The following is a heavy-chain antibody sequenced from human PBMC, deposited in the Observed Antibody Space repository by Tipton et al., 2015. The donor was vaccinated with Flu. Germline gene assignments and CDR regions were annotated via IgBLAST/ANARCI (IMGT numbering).Heavy chain of an antibody. Sequence: TLSLTCDVSGYSISDDYDWGWIRQPPEKGLEWIGSMHNNGATYCNPSLKSRVTMSVDTSRNQFSLKLTSVSAADTAVYYCVRDGHYSSSNGALDYWGQGTLVTVSS. CDR3: VRDGHYSSSNGALDY. J-gene: IGHJ4*02. V-gene: IGHV4-38-2*02. CDR2: MHNNGAT. D-gene: IGHD2-2*01. CDR1: GYSISDDYD.